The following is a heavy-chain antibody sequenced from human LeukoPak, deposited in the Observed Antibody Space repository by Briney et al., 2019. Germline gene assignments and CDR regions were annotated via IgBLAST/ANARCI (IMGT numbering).Heavy chain of an antibody. J-gene: IGHJ4*02. CDR3: ARDDSTGLEGV. D-gene: IGHD3-22*01. V-gene: IGHV4-59*01. CDR1: GGSNSSYY. CDR2: IHYSGST. Sequence: SETLSLTCSVSGGSNSSYYWSWIRQPPGKGLEWIGYIHYSGSTNYNPSLKSRVTISVDTSKNQFSLKLSSVTAADTAVYYCARDDSTGLEGVWGQGTLVTVSS.